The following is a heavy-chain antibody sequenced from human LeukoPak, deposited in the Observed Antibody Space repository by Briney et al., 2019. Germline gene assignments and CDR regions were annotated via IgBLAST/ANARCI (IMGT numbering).Heavy chain of an antibody. CDR2: INHSGST. D-gene: IGHD5-18*01. V-gene: IGHV4-34*01. Sequence: SETLSLTCAVYGGSFSGYYWSCIRQPPGKGLEWFGEINHSGSTNYNPSLKSRVTISVDTSKNQFSLKLSSVTAADTAVYYCARSRQVGTAMVVSRYDYWGQGTLVTVSS. CDR3: ARSRQVGTAMVVSRYDY. CDR1: GGSFSGYY. J-gene: IGHJ4*02.